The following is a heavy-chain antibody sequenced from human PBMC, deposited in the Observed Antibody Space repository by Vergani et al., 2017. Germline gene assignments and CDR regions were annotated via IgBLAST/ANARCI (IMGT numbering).Heavy chain of an antibody. D-gene: IGHD3-3*01. CDR2: FDPEDGET. Sequence: QVQLVQSGAEVKKPGASVKVSCKVSGYTLTELSMHWVRQAPGKGLEWMGGFDPEDGETIYAQKFQGRVTITADESTSTAYMELSSLRSEDTAVYYCARDQLSGQIWSGYPNYYYYYGMDVWGQGTTVTVSS. J-gene: IGHJ6*02. CDR1: GYTLTELS. V-gene: IGHV1-24*01. CDR3: ARDQLSGQIWSGYPNYYYYYGMDV.